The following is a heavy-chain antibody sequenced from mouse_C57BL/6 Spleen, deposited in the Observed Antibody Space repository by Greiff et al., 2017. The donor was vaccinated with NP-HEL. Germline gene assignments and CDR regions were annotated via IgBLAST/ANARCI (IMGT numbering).Heavy chain of an antibody. CDR3: ARDSDYGSSLWYVDV. Sequence: EVKVMESGGGLVKPGGSLKLSCAASGFTFSSYAMSWVRQTPEKRLEWVASISDGGSYTYYPATVKGRFTISRDNAKNNLYLQMSHLKSEDTAMYYWARDSDYGSSLWYVDVWGTGTTVTVSS. CDR1: GFTFSSYA. D-gene: IGHD1-1*01. V-gene: IGHV5-4*01. CDR2: ISDGGSYT. J-gene: IGHJ1*03.